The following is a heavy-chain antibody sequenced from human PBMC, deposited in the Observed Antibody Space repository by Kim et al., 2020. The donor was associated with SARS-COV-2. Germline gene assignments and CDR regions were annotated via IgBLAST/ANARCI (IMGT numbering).Heavy chain of an antibody. J-gene: IGHJ4*02. V-gene: IGHV3-7*01. CDR3: ARVGDSAESLDF. CDR2: IKQDASKK. D-gene: IGHD5-18*01. Sequence: GGSLRLSCAGSGFTFSRYWMSWVRQAPGKGLEWVANIKQDASKKNYVDSVKGRFTISRDNANDSLYLQMNSLRAEDTAVYYCARVGDSAESLDFWGQGTLVTVSS. CDR1: GFTFSRYW.